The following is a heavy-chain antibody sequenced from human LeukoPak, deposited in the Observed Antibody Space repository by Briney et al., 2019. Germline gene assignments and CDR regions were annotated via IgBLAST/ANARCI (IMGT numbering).Heavy chain of an antibody. Sequence: SETLSLTCTVSGGSISSYYWSWIRQPPGKGLEWIGYIYYSGSTNYNPSLKSRVTISVDTSKNQFSLKLSSVTAADTAVYYCARAKGGYSSSAHDYWGQGTLVTVSS. J-gene: IGHJ4*02. D-gene: IGHD6-6*01. CDR1: GGSISSYY. CDR2: IYYSGST. V-gene: IGHV4-59*01. CDR3: ARAKGGYSSSAHDY.